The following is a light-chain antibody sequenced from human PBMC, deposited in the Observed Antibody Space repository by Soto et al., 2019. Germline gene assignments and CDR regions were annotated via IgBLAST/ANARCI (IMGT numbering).Light chain of an antibody. V-gene: IGKV3-15*01. CDR1: QSISIN. Sequence: IVMTQSPATLCLSPGERAILSCRASQSISINLAWYQQKPGQAPRLLMYAASNRAAGVPDRFSGSWSGTEFTLTISSLQSEDFGVYYCQQYYSWPRGTFGQGTKVDIK. CDR2: AAS. J-gene: IGKJ1*01. CDR3: QQYYSWPRGT.